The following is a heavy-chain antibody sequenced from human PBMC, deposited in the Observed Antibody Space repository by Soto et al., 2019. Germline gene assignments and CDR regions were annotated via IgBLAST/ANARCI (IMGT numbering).Heavy chain of an antibody. V-gene: IGHV3-33*01. J-gene: IGHJ4*02. CDR2: IWSDATRK. D-gene: IGHD2-15*01. CDR1: GFNFSAYN. CDR3: AREVCRDGFDY. Sequence: QAQLVDSGGGVVQPGGSLRLSCAASGFNFSAYNIHWVRQAPGKGLEWVAVIWSDATRKYYADFVKGRFTISRDNSTDTLYRQTNSLRVEDTAVYYCAREVCRDGFDYWGQGTLVTVSS.